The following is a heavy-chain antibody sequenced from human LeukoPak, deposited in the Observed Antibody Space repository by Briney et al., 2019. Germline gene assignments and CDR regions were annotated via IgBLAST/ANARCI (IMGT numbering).Heavy chain of an antibody. J-gene: IGHJ4*02. V-gene: IGHV3-23*01. Sequence: GGSLRLSRAASGFIFSSYAMSWVRQAPRKGLEWVSAISETGDGTFYSDSAKGRFTISRDNSKNTLYLQMNSLRADDTAVYYCVKGGYTYAYGYWGQGTLATVSS. CDR3: VKGGYTYAYGY. CDR1: GFIFSSYA. D-gene: IGHD5-18*01. CDR2: ISETGDGT.